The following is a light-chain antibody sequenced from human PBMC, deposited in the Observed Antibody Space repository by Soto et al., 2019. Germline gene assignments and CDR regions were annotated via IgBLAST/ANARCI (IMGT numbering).Light chain of an antibody. CDR3: QQYYNWPLT. CDR2: GTS. Sequence: EIVLTQSPGTLSLSPGERATLSCRASQSVSSNNLAWYQQKPGQAPRLLIYGTSTRVTGIPARFSGSGSGTEFTLTISSLQSEDFAVYYCQQYYNWPLTFGGGTKVDIK. J-gene: IGKJ4*01. CDR1: QSVSSN. V-gene: IGKV3-15*01.